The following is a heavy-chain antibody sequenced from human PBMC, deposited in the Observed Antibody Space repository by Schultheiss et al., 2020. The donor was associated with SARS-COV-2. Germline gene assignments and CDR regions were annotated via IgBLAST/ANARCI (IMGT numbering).Heavy chain of an antibody. Sequence: SETLSLTCTVYGGSFSGYYWSWIRQPPGKGLEWIGYIYHSGSTYYNPSLKSRVTISVDTSKNQFSLKLSSVTAADTAVYYCARETVVVPAAKTYGMDVWGQGTTVTVSS. CDR2: IYHSGST. CDR3: ARETVVVPAAKTYGMDV. V-gene: IGHV4-34*01. D-gene: IGHD2-2*01. J-gene: IGHJ6*02. CDR1: GGSFSGYY.